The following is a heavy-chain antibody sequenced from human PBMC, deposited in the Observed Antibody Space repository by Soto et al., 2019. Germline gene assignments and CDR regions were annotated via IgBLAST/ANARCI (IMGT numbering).Heavy chain of an antibody. V-gene: IGHV1-69*13. J-gene: IGHJ5*02. CDR1: GGTFSSYA. CDR3: ARGGIAAAGMPWFDH. Sequence: SVKVSFKASGGTFSSYAISWVRQAPGQGLEWMGGIIPIFGTANYAQKFQGRVTITADESTSTAYMELSSLRSEDTAVYYCARGGIAAAGMPWFDHWGQGPLVTVSS. D-gene: IGHD6-13*01. CDR2: IIPIFGTA.